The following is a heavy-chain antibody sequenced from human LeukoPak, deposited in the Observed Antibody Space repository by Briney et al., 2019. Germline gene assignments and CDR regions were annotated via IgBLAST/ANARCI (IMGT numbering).Heavy chain of an antibody. J-gene: IGHJ4*02. CDR1: GFTFSDYY. V-gene: IGHV3-11*01. CDR2: ISGSGSTI. Sequence: GGSLRLSCAASGFTFSDYYMSWIRQAPGKGLEWVSYISGSGSTIYYADSVKGRFTISRDNSKNTLYLQMNSLRAEDTAVYYCAKKSAQWELLRAPFDYWGQGTLVTVSS. D-gene: IGHD1-26*01. CDR3: AKKSAQWELLRAPFDY.